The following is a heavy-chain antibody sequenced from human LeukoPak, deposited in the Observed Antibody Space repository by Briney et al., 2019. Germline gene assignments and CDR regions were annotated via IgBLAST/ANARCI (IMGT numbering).Heavy chain of an antibody. D-gene: IGHD6-13*01. Sequence: GRSLRLSCAASGFTFDDYAMHWVRQAPGKGLEWVSAISGSGGSTYYADSVKGRFTISRDNSKNTLYLQMNSLRAEDTAVYYCAKGGGWIGAGTELVYWGQGTLVTVSS. J-gene: IGHJ4*02. CDR2: ISGSGGST. CDR1: GFTFDDYA. CDR3: AKGGGWIGAGTELVY. V-gene: IGHV3-23*01.